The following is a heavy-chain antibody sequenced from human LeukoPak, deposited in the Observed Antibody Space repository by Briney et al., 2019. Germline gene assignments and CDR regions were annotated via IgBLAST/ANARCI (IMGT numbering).Heavy chain of an antibody. CDR2: MNPNSGNT. V-gene: IGHV1-8*03. D-gene: IGHD3-10*01. Sequence: ASVKVSCKASGYTFTSYDINWVRQATGQGLEWMGWMNPNSGNTGYAQKFQGRVTITRNTSISTAYMELSSLRSEDTAVYYCAKDWGDGSGSYYTPFGFDYWGQGTLVTVSS. CDR1: GYTFTSYD. CDR3: AKDWGDGSGSYYTPFGFDY. J-gene: IGHJ4*02.